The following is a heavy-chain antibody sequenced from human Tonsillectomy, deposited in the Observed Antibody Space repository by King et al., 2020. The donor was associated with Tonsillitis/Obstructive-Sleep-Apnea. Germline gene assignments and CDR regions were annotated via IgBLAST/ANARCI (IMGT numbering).Heavy chain of an antibody. CDR3: ATTRPGNLIQLWLGDY. CDR1: GGSISSSSYY. D-gene: IGHD5-18*01. CDR2: IYYSGST. J-gene: IGHJ4*02. V-gene: IGHV4-39*01. Sequence: QMQLQESGPGLVKPSETLSLTCTVSGGSISSSSYYWGWIRQPPGKGLEWIGSIYYSGSTYYNPSLKSRVTISVDTSKNQFSLKLSSVTAADTAVYYCATTRPGNLIQLWLGDYWGQGTLVTVSS.